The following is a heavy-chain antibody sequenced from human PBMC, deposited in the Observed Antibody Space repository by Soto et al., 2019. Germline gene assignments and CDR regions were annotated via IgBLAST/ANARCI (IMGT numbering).Heavy chain of an antibody. J-gene: IGHJ4*02. Sequence: GGSLRLSCAASGFTFSSYAMSWVRQAPGKGLEWVSTTGASGRTTYSADSVKGRFTVSRDNSKNTLDLQMGSLRADDTAVYYCATVHNTSRSFDYWGQGTRVTVSS. CDR1: GFTFSSYA. CDR3: ATVHNTSRSFDY. V-gene: IGHV3-23*01. CDR2: TGASGRTT. D-gene: IGHD1-20*01.